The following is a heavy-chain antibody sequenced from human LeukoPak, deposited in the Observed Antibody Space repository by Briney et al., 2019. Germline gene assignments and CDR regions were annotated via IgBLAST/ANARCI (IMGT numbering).Heavy chain of an antibody. CDR1: GYTFTGYY. J-gene: IGHJ4*02. Sequence: ASVKVSCKASGYTFTGYYMHWVRQAPGQGLEWMGRINLNSGGTNYAQKFQGRVTMTRDTSISTAYMELSRLRSDDTAVYYCARVPEWFGELLEHFDYWGQGTLVTVSS. CDR2: INLNSGGT. V-gene: IGHV1-2*06. D-gene: IGHD3-10*01. CDR3: ARVPEWFGELLEHFDY.